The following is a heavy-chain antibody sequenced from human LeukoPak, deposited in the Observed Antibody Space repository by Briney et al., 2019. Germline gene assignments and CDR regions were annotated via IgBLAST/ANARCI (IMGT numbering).Heavy chain of an antibody. CDR1: RGSISAYF. V-gene: IGHV4-4*07. J-gene: IGHJ4*02. D-gene: IGHD1-26*01. CDR3: AKLGSQRELRLDH. Sequence: SETLTLTCTVYRGSISAYFWSWIRQPAGKGLEWIGHIYSSGRTNYNPSLKSRVTMSVDTSKNQFSLRLSSVTAADTAVYYCAKLGSQRELRLDHWGQGALVTVSS. CDR2: IYSSGRT.